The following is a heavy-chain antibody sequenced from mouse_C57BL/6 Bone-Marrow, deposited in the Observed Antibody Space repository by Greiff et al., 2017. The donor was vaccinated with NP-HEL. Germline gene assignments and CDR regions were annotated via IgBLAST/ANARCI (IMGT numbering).Heavy chain of an antibody. Sequence: QVQLQQSGAELVRPGTSVKMSCKASGYTFTNYWIGWAKQRPGHGLEWIGDIYPGGGYTNYNEKFKGTATLTADKSSSTAYMQFSSLTSEDSAIYYGARKGYGNYVYYFDYWGQGTTLTVSS. CDR2: IYPGGGYT. CDR1: GYTFTNYW. J-gene: IGHJ2*01. CDR3: ARKGYGNYVYYFDY. V-gene: IGHV1-63*01. D-gene: IGHD2-1*01.